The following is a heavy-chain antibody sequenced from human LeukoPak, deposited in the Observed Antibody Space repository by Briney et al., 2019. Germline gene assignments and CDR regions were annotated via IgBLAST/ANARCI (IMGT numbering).Heavy chain of an antibody. Sequence: PSETLSLTCTVSGGSISSSSYYWGWIRQPPGKGLEWIGSIYYSGSTYYNPSLKSRVTISVDTSKNQFSLKLSSVTAADTAVYYCARMDSGYYGNWFDPWGQGTLVTVSS. J-gene: IGHJ5*02. CDR1: GGSISSSSYY. CDR3: ARMDSGYYGNWFDP. D-gene: IGHD3-22*01. V-gene: IGHV4-39*07. CDR2: IYYSGST.